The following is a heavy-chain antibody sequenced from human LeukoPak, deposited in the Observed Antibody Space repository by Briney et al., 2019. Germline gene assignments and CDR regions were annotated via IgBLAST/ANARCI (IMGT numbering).Heavy chain of an antibody. CDR3: ARVSRDSYCGGDCYFPPLYYYYGMDV. CDR1: GFTFSGFA. V-gene: IGHV3-48*03. Sequence: GGSLRLSCVDSGFTFSGFAMNWVRQAPGKGLEWLSYISTTGSTIYYADSVKGRFTISRDNAKNSLYLQMNSLRAEDTAVYYCARVSRDSYCGGDCYFPPLYYYYGMDVWGQGTTVTVSS. J-gene: IGHJ6*02. D-gene: IGHD2-21*02. CDR2: ISTTGSTI.